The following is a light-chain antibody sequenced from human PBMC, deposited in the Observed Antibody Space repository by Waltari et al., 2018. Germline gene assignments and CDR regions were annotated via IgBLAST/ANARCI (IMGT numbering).Light chain of an antibody. CDR2: DVR. Sequence: QSALTQPASVSGSPGQSVTIPSTCTTSHFDASYYFSLYPHHPGKAPNLVMYDVRKRPSGVSNRFSGSKSGNTASLTISGLQADDEANYYCSSYAGSNSIVFGGGTRLTVL. CDR3: SSYAGSNSIV. V-gene: IGLV2-14*03. J-gene: IGLJ3*02. CDR1: TSHFDASYY.